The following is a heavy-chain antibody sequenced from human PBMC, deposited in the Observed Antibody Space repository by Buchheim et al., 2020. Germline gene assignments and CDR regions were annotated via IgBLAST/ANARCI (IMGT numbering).Heavy chain of an antibody. CDR2: INHGGST. V-gene: IGHV4-34*01. CDR1: GGSFNSHY. D-gene: IGHD7-27*01. Sequence: QVQLQQWGAGLLKPSETLSLTCAVYGGSFNSHYWSWIRQPPGKGLEWIGEINHGGSTHYNPSLKSRVTISVDTSKKQLSLKVTSVTAADTAIYYCARVNWGSGAIDVWGRGTT. CDR3: ARVNWGSGAIDV. J-gene: IGHJ6*02.